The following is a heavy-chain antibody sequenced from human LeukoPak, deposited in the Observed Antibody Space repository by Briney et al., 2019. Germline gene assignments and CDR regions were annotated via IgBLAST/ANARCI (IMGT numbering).Heavy chain of an antibody. CDR2: ISAYNGNT. CDR3: ASELYSSGWYHFDY. CDR1: GYTFTSYG. Sequence: ASVKVSCKASGYTFTSYGISWVRQAPGQGLEWMGWISAYNGNTNYAQKLQGRVTMTTDTSTSTAYMELRSLRSDDTAVYYCASELYSSGWYHFDYWGQGTLVTVSS. J-gene: IGHJ4*02. V-gene: IGHV1-18*04. D-gene: IGHD6-19*01.